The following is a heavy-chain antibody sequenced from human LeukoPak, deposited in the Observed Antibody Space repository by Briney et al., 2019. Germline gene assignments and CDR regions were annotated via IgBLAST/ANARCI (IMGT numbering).Heavy chain of an antibody. CDR1: GGSISSSIYY. D-gene: IGHD1-14*01. CDR2: FYYSGST. CDR3: ARHFAPRTAEYSQH. Sequence: SETLSLTCTVSGGSISSSIYYWGWIRQPPGKGLEWIGSFYYSGSTYSNPSLKSRVTISVDTSKKQFSLKLSSVTAADTAVYYCARHFAPRTAEYSQHWGQGPLVTVSS. J-gene: IGHJ1*01. V-gene: IGHV4-39*01.